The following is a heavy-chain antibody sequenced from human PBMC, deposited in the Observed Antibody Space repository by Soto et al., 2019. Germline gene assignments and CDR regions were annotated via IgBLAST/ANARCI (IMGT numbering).Heavy chain of an antibody. V-gene: IGHV3-21*01. CDR1: GFTFSSYS. Sequence: GGSLRLSCAASGFTFSSYSMNWVRQAPGKGLEWVSSISSSSSYIYYADSVKGRFTISRDNAKNSPYLQMNSLRAEDTAVYYCARDFRETPQTGDLGIDYWGQGTLVTVSS. CDR3: ARDFRETPQTGDLGIDY. D-gene: IGHD7-27*01. J-gene: IGHJ4*02. CDR2: ISSSSSYI.